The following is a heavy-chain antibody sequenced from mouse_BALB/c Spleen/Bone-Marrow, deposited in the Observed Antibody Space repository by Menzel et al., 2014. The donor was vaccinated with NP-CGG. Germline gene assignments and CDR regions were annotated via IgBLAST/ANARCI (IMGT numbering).Heavy chain of an antibody. CDR1: GYTFSDYN. V-gene: IGHV1S29*02. CDR3: ARGWLLSWFAY. J-gene: IGHJ3*01. Sequence: VQLQQAGPEWGKPGASVKISCKASGYTFSDYNMHWVKQSHGKSLEWIGNIYPYNGGTGYNQKFKRKATLTVDNSSSTAYMELRSLTSEDSAVYHCARGWLLSWFAYWGQGTLVTVSA. CDR2: IYPYNGGT. D-gene: IGHD2-3*01.